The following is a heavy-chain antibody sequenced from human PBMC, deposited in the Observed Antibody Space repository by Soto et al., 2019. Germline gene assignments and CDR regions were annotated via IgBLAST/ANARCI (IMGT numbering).Heavy chain of an antibody. CDR1: GGSINNAEDN. Sequence: SETLSLTCTVSGGSINNAEDNWTWIRQPPGKGLEYIGYITYSGNTYYNPSLKSRVTMSVDTSKNQFSLKLSSVTAADTAVYYCAISTTVTTKGTCFDYWGQGTLVTVPS. CDR3: AISTTVTTKGTCFDY. D-gene: IGHD4-17*01. CDR2: ITYSGNT. J-gene: IGHJ4*02. V-gene: IGHV4-31*03.